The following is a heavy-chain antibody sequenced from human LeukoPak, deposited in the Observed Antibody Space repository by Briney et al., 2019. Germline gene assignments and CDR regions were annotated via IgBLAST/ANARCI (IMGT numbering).Heavy chain of an antibody. J-gene: IGHJ4*02. CDR2: ISWNSGSI. CDR3: ARDDFYYGSGSLFYFDY. CDR1: GFTFDDYA. V-gene: IGHV3-9*01. Sequence: PGRSLRLSCAASGFTFDDYAMHWVRQAPGKGLEWVSGISWNSGSIGYADSVKGRFTISRDNAKNSLYLQMNSLRAEDTAVYYCARDDFYYGSGSLFYFDYWGQGTLVTVSS. D-gene: IGHD3-10*01.